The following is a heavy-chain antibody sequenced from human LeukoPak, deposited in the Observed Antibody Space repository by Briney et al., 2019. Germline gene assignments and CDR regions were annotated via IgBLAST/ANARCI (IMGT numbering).Heavy chain of an antibody. D-gene: IGHD3-22*01. CDR2: IYYSGST. CDR3: ARSLDSSGYYWTYDY. Sequence: PSETLSLTCTVSGGSISSSSYYWGWIRQPPGKGPEWIGSIYYSGSTYYNPSLKSRVTISVDTSKNQFSLKLSSVTAADTAVYYCARSLDSSGYYWTYDYWGQGTLVTVSS. V-gene: IGHV4-39*01. CDR1: GGSISSSSYY. J-gene: IGHJ4*02.